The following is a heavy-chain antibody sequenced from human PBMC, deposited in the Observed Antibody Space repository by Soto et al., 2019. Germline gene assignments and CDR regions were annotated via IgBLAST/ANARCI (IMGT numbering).Heavy chain of an antibody. CDR3: AKGGDSSRYSYVYYFDY. V-gene: IGHV3-23*01. Sequence: EVQLLESGGGLVQPGGSLRLSCAASGFTFTNYAMSWVRQAPGKGLDWVSVISGSGGNTYYADSVKGRFTISRDNSKTTLYLQMNSLGAEDTAVYYCAKGGDSSRYSYVYYFDYWGQGTLVTVSS. D-gene: IGHD3-22*01. CDR1: GFTFTNYA. CDR2: ISGSGGNT. J-gene: IGHJ4*02.